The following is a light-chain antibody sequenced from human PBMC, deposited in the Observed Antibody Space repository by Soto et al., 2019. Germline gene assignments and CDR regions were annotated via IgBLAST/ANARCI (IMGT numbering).Light chain of an antibody. CDR1: SSDVGSYNL. CDR3: CSYAGVNTFYV. V-gene: IGLV2-23*02. Sequence: QSLLAQPASVSGSPGQSVTISCTGTSSDVGSYNLVSLYQQHPGKAPKLMIYGVSKRPSGVSDRFSGSKSGDTAYLTISGLQAEDEADYYCCSYAGVNTFYVFGTGTKVTV. J-gene: IGLJ1*01. CDR2: GVS.